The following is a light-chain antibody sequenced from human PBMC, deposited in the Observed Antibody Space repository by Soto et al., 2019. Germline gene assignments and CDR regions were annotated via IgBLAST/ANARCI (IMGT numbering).Light chain of an antibody. CDR1: SSDVGGYNY. Sequence: QSALPQPASVSGSPGQSITISCTGTSSDVGGYNYVSWCQQHPGKAPKLMIYDVSNRPSGVSNRFSGSKSGNTASLTISGLQAEDEADYYCSSYTSSSTLVVFGTGTKVTVL. CDR2: DVS. V-gene: IGLV2-14*01. CDR3: SSYTSSSTLVV. J-gene: IGLJ1*01.